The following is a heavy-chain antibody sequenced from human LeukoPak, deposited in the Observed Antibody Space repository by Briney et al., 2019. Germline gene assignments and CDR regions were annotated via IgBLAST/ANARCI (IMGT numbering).Heavy chain of an antibody. J-gene: IGHJ4*02. CDR3: ARVSFQLGYCSSTSCYQIDY. V-gene: IGHV1-46*01. CDR1: GYTFTSYY. CDR2: INPSGGST. D-gene: IGHD2-2*01. Sequence: ASVKVSCKASGYTFTSYYMHWVRQAPGQGLEWMGIINPSGGSTSYAQKFQGRVTMTRDTSTSTVYMELSSLRSENTAVYYCARVSFQLGYCSSTSCYQIDYWAREPWSPSPQ.